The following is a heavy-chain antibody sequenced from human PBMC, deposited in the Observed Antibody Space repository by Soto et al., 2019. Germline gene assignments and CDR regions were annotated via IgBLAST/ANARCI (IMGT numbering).Heavy chain of an antibody. Sequence: GGSLRLSCAASGFTFSSYGMHWVRQAPGKGLEWVAVIWYDGSNKYYADSVKGRFTISRDNSKNTLYLQMNSLRAEDTAVYYCARGAFAAVPIYYYYYKDVWGKGTTVTVSS. CDR1: GFTFSSYG. CDR3: ARGAFAAVPIYYYYYKDV. D-gene: IGHD6-13*01. CDR2: IWYDGSNK. J-gene: IGHJ6*03. V-gene: IGHV3-33*01.